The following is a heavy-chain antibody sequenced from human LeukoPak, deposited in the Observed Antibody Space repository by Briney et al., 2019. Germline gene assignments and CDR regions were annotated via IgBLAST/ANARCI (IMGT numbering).Heavy chain of an antibody. D-gene: IGHD1-14*01. V-gene: IGHV3-48*02. CDR1: GFTFSSYG. CDR2: ISGSSSLI. J-gene: IGHJ5*02. CDR3: ARGSEHLDNWFDP. Sequence: GGSLRLSCAASGFTFSSYGMNWVRQAPGKGLEWISYISGSSSLIHQADSVKGRFTISRDNAKNLVSLQMSSLRDEDTAVYYCARGSEHLDNWFDPWGQGTLVTVSS.